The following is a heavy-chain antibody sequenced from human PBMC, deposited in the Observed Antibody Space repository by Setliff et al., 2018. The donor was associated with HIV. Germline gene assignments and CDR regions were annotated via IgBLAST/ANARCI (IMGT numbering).Heavy chain of an antibody. J-gene: IGHJ6*03. D-gene: IGHD1-26*01. Sequence: GASVKVSCKVSGYTVTGLSINWVRQAPGKGPEWMGGFDPEDNKIVYAQKFQGRVTTTEDTSTDTAYMELSSLRPEDTAVYYCATLNCPSGRCPQYNYYYYMDVWGKGTTVTVSS. CDR3: ATLNCPSGRCPQYNYYYYMDV. V-gene: IGHV1-24*01. CDR2: FDPEDNKI. CDR1: GYTVTGLS.